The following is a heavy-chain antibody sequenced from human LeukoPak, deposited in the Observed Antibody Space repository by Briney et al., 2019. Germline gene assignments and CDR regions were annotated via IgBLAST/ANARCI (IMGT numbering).Heavy chain of an antibody. CDR1: GFTFNDYY. J-gene: IGHJ5*02. CDR3: ATDGAGFDT. CDR2: INIGGTNT. V-gene: IGHV3-11*01. Sequence: GGSLRHSCAASGFTFNDYYMSWIRQAPGKGLEWLSYINIGGTNTHYADSVKGRFTISRDNAKKSLYLEMNNLRAEDTAVYYCATDGAGFDTWGQGVLVTVSS.